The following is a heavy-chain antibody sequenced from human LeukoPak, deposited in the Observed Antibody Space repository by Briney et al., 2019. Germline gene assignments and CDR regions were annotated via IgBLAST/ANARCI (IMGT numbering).Heavy chain of an antibody. V-gene: IGHV3-30*19. J-gene: IGHJ3*02. CDR1: GFTFSSYG. CDR3: ARNCGGDCYPSDAAFDI. D-gene: IGHD2-21*02. CDR2: ISYDGSNK. Sequence: PGGSLRLSCAASGFTFSSYGMHWVRQAPGKGLEWVAVISYDGSNKYYADSVKGRFTISRDNSKNTLYLQMNSLRAEDTAVYYCARNCGGDCYPSDAAFDIWGQGTMVTVSS.